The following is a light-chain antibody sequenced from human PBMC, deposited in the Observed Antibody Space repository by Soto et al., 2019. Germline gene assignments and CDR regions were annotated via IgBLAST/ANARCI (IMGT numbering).Light chain of an antibody. J-gene: IGKJ1*01. Sequence: LTQSPVTLSLSPGGRATLSWRASQSVSSNLAWYQQKPGQAPSLLIYGAFTRATGIPARFSGTGSGTEFTLTISSLQSEDFALYYCQQYNDWPLTFGQGTKVDIK. CDR1: QSVSSN. V-gene: IGKV3-15*01. CDR2: GAF. CDR3: QQYNDWPLT.